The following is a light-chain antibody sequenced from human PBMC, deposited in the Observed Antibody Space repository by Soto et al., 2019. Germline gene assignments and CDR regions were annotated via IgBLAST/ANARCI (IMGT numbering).Light chain of an antibody. CDR1: SSDVGGFYY. Sequence: QSALTQPRSVSGSPGQSVTISCTGTSSDVGGFYYVSWYQQHPGKAPKLLIYDVGKRPSGVPDRFSGSKSGNTASLTISGLQVEDEADYYCCSYAGTYTDVFGTGTKLTVL. V-gene: IGLV2-11*01. CDR3: CSYAGTYTDV. J-gene: IGLJ1*01. CDR2: DVG.